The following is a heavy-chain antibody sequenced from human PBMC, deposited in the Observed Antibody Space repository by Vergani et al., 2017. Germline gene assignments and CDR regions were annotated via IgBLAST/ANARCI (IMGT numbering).Heavy chain of an antibody. D-gene: IGHD2-2*01. V-gene: IGHV1-2*02. CDR1: GHTFTGYY. J-gene: IGHJ3*02. CDR3: ARVPTYCSSTSCYSGAFDI. CDR2: INPNSGGT. Sequence: QVQLVQSGAEVKKPGASVKVSCKASGHTFTGYYMHWVRQAPGQGLEWMGWINPNSGGTNYAQKFQGRVTMTRDTSISTAYMELSRLRSDDTAVYYCARVPTYCSSTSCYSGAFDIWGQGTMVTVSS.